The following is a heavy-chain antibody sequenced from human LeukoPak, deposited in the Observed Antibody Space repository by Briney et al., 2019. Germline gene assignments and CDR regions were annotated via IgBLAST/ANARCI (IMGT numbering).Heavy chain of an antibody. V-gene: IGHV4-30-2*01. J-gene: IGHJ2*01. CDR2: IYHSGST. Sequence: PSQTLSLTCAVSGGSISSGGYSWSWIRQPPGKGLEWIGYIYHSGSTYYNPSLKSRVTISVGRSKNQFSLKLSSVTAADTAVYYCARGLGAFYDSSGYYSNWYFDLWGRGTLVTVSS. CDR1: GGSISSGGYS. CDR3: ARGLGAFYDSSGYYSNWYFDL. D-gene: IGHD3-22*01.